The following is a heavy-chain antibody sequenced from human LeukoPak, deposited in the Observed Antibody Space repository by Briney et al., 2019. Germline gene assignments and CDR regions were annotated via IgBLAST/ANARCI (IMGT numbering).Heavy chain of an antibody. J-gene: IGHJ1*01. CDR1: GGSISSGDYY. Sequence: PSETLSLTCTVSGGSISSGDYYWSWIRQPPGKGLEWIGYIYYSGSTYYNPSLKSRVTISVDTSKNQFSLKLSSVTAADTAVYYCGRGGAAAGPEYFQHWGQGTLVTVSS. V-gene: IGHV4-30-4*01. D-gene: IGHD6-13*01. CDR3: GRGGAAAGPEYFQH. CDR2: IYYSGST.